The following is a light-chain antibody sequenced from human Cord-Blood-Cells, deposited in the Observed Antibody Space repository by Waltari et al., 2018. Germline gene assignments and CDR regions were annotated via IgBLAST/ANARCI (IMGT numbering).Light chain of an antibody. Sequence: DIQMTQPPSSLSASLGDRVTITCRASQSISSYLNWYQQKPGKAPKLLIYAASSLQSGVPSRFSGSGSGTDFTLTISSLQPEDFATYYCQQSYSTPTFGGGTKVEIK. V-gene: IGKV1-39*01. CDR1: QSISSY. J-gene: IGKJ4*01. CDR2: AAS. CDR3: QQSYSTPT.